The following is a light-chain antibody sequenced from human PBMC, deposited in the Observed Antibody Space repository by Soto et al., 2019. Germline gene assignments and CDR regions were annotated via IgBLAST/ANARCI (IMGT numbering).Light chain of an antibody. Sequence: EIVLTQSPATLSLSPGERGTLGCRASQSVSSYLAWYQQKPGQAPRLLIYDASNRATGIPDRFSGSGSGTDFTLTINRLEPEDFAVYYCQQYGSSPGTFGQGTKVDIK. CDR2: DAS. V-gene: IGKV3-20*01. CDR1: QSVSSY. CDR3: QQYGSSPGT. J-gene: IGKJ1*01.